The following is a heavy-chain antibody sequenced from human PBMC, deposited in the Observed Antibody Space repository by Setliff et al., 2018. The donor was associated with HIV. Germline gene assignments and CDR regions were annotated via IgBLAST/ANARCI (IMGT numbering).Heavy chain of an antibody. CDR3: AKSLSSGFALDALDF. CDR2: AAFDGRNQ. D-gene: IGHD3-22*01. V-gene: IGHV3-30*02. CDR1: GFMFSDFG. J-gene: IGHJ3*01. Sequence: PGGSLRLSCVASGFMFSDFGMHWVRQVPGKGLEWLAFAAFDGRNQIHAESVEGRVTISRDNAKNTLYLQLHSLRAEDAAVYYCAKSLSSGFALDALDFRGQGTKVTVSS.